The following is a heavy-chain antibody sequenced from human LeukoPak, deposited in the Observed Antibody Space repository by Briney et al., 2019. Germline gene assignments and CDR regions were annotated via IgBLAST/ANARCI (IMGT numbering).Heavy chain of an antibody. CDR1: GYTFTGYY. Sequence: ASVKVSCKAAGYTFTGYYMHWVRQAPGQGLEWMGWINPSSGGTNYAQKFQGRVTMTRDTSISTAYMELSRLRSDDTAVYYCARTFRSTNWFDPWGQGTLVTVSS. CDR2: INPSSGGT. J-gene: IGHJ5*02. D-gene: IGHD2/OR15-2a*01. V-gene: IGHV1-2*02. CDR3: ARTFRSTNWFDP.